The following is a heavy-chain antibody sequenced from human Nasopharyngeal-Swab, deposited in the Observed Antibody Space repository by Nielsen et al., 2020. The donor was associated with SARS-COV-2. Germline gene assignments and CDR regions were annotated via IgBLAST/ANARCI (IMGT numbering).Heavy chain of an antibody. Sequence: SLKLSCAASGFTFSSYGLHWVRQAPGKGLEWVAVIWYDGSNKYYADSVKGRFTISRDNSKNTLYLQMNSLRAEDTAVYYCAKGRTVTAIYFDYWGQGTLVTVSS. CDR2: IWYDGSNK. J-gene: IGHJ4*02. CDR1: GFTFSSYG. CDR3: AKGRTVTAIYFDY. V-gene: IGHV3-33*06. D-gene: IGHD4-17*01.